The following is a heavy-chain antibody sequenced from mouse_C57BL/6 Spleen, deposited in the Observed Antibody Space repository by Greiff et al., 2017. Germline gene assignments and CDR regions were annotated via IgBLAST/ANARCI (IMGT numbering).Heavy chain of an antibody. J-gene: IGHJ4*01. V-gene: IGHV1-74*01. CDR1: GYTFTSYW. Sequence: QVQLKQPGAELVKPGASVKVSCKASGYTFTSYWMHWVKQRPGQGLEWIGRIHPSDSDTNYNQKFKGKATLTVDKSSSTAYMQLSSLTSEDSAVYYCAISYGNYGGAMDYWGQGTSVTVAS. D-gene: IGHD2-1*01. CDR2: IHPSDSDT. CDR3: AISYGNYGGAMDY.